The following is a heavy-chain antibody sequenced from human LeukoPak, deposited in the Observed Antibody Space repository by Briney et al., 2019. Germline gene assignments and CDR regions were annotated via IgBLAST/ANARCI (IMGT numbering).Heavy chain of an antibody. Sequence: ASVKVSCKASGYTFTGYYMHWVRQAPGQGLEWMGWINPNSGGTNYAQKFQGRVTMTRDTSISTAYMELSRLISDDTAVYYCARQDLEWFIWFDPWGQGTLVTVSS. CDR1: GYTFTGYY. CDR2: INPNSGGT. D-gene: IGHD3-3*01. V-gene: IGHV1-2*02. CDR3: ARQDLEWFIWFDP. J-gene: IGHJ5*02.